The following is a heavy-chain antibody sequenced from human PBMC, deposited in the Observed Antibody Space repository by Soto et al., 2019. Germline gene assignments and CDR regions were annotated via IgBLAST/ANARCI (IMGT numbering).Heavy chain of an antibody. V-gene: IGHV1-69*13. CDR1: GGTFSSYA. CDR3: ARDNCSGGSCYNWFDP. Sequence: ASVKVSCKSSGGTFSSYAISWVRQAPGQGLEWMGGIIPIFGTANYAQKFQGRVTITADESTSTAYMELSSLRSEDTAVYYCARDNCSGGSCYNWFDPWGQGTLVTVSS. J-gene: IGHJ5*02. CDR2: IIPIFGTA. D-gene: IGHD2-15*01.